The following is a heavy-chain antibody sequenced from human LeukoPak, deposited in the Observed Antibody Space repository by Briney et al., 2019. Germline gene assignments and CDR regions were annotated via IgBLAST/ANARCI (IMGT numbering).Heavy chain of an antibody. V-gene: IGHV3-48*03. Sequence: PGGSLRLSCAASGFTFSSYEMNWVRQAPGKGLEWVSYISSSGSTIYYADSVKGRFTISRDNAKNSLYLQMSSLRAEDTAVYYCARDRVVDTAMAHFDYWGQGTLVTVSS. CDR3: ARDRVVDTAMAHFDY. CDR2: ISSSGSTI. CDR1: GFTFSSYE. D-gene: IGHD5-18*01. J-gene: IGHJ4*02.